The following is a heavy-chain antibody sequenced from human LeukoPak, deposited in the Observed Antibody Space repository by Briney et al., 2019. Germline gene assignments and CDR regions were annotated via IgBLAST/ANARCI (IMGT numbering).Heavy chain of an antibody. CDR3: ARDIFYYDSSGPGRYFDY. D-gene: IGHD3-22*01. CDR2: INWNGGST. Sequence: PGGFLRPSCAASGFTFDDYGMSWVRQAPGKGLEWVSGINWNGGSTGYADSVKGRFTISRDNAKNSLYLQMNSLRAEDTALYYCARDIFYYDSSGPGRYFDYWGQGTLVTVSS. V-gene: IGHV3-20*04. J-gene: IGHJ4*02. CDR1: GFTFDDYG.